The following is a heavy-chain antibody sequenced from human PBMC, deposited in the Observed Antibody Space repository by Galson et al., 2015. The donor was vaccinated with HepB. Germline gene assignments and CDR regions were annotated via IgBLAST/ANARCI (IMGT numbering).Heavy chain of an antibody. V-gene: IGHV3-23*01. CDR3: AKDGAYYYDSSSY. D-gene: IGHD3-22*01. CDR1: GFTFSSYA. Sequence: SLRLSCAASGFTFSSYAMSWVRQAPGKGLEWVSAISGSGGSTYYADSVKGRFTISRDNSKNTLYLQMNSLRAEDTAVYYCAKDGAYYYDSSSYWGQGTLVTVSS. CDR2: ISGSGGST. J-gene: IGHJ4*02.